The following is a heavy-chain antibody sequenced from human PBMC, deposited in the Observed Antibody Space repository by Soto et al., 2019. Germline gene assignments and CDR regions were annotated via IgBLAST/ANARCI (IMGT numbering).Heavy chain of an antibody. Sequence: TLSLTCTVSGGSISSGGYYWSCIRQHPGKGLEWIGYIYYSGSTNYNPSLKSRVTISVDTSKNQFSLKLSSVTAADTAVYYCARGYCSSTRCFAPWGQGTLVTVS. J-gene: IGHJ5*02. CDR2: IYYSGST. D-gene: IGHD2-2*01. CDR3: ARGYCSSTRCFAP. CDR1: GGSISSGGYY. V-gene: IGHV4-31*03.